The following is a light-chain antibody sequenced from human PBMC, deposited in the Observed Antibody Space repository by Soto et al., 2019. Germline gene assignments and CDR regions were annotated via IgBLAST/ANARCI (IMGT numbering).Light chain of an antibody. CDR2: GAS. V-gene: IGKV3-15*01. Sequence: EIEMTQSPATLSVSPGERATLSCRASQSVSSNLAWYQQKPGQAPRLLIYGASTRATGIPARFSGSGSGTDFTLTISRLQSEDFAVYSCQQYNSWPTFGGGTKVEIK. J-gene: IGKJ4*01. CDR1: QSVSSN. CDR3: QQYNSWPT.